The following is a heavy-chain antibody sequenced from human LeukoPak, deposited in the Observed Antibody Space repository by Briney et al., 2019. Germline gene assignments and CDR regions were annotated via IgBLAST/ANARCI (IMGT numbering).Heavy chain of an antibody. CDR3: ARVDSMYAFDI. V-gene: IGHV4-34*01. Sequence: PSETLSLTCAVYGGSFSGYYWSWIRQPPGKGLEWIGEINHSGSTNYNPSLKSRVTISVDTSKNQFSLKLSSVTAADTAVYYCARVDSMYAFDIWGQGTMVTVSS. J-gene: IGHJ3*02. CDR1: GGSFSGYY. D-gene: IGHD2/OR15-2a*01. CDR2: INHSGST.